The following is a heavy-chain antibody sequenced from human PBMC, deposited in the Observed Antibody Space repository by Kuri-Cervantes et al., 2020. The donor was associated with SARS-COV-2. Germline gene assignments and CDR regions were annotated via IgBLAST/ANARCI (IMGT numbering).Heavy chain of an antibody. V-gene: IGHV4-30-4*08. D-gene: IGHD3-10*01. Sequence: SWVRQAPGKGLEWVGYMSYSGSTYYNPSLKSRLTISVDTSKNQFSLNLKSVTAADTAVYFCARDNYYGSGSFSPYYGLDVWGQGTTVTVSS. CDR3: ARDNYYGSGSFSPYYGLDV. CDR2: MSYSGST. J-gene: IGHJ6*02.